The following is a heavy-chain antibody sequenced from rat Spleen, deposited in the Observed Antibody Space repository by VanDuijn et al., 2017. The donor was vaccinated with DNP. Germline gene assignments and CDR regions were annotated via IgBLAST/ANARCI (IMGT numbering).Heavy chain of an antibody. D-gene: IGHD1-4*01. J-gene: IGHJ4*01. CDR1: GFSITSHY. V-gene: IGHV3-1*01. CDR3: TRGKNYALDA. CDR2: ISYSGST. Sequence: EVQLQESGPGLVKPSQSLSLTCSVTGFSITSHYWGWIRKFPGNKMEWIGHISYSGSTSYNPSLKSRISITRDTSKNQFFLQLNSVTTEETATYYCTRGKNYALDAWGQGTSVTVSS.